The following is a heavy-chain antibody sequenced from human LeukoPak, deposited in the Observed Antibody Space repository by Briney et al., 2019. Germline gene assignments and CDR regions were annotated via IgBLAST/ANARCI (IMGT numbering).Heavy chain of an antibody. Sequence: GGSLRLSCAASGFTFSDYYMSWIRQAPGKGLEWVSYISSSGSTIYYADSVKGRFTISRDNAKNSLYLQMNSLRAEDTAAYYCARGTYCSSTSCFSIYWGQGTLVTVSS. D-gene: IGHD2-2*01. V-gene: IGHV3-11*04. CDR3: ARGTYCSSTSCFSIY. J-gene: IGHJ4*02. CDR2: ISSSGSTI. CDR1: GFTFSDYY.